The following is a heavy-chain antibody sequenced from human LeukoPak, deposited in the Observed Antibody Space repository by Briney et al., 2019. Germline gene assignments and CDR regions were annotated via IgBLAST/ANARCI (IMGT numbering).Heavy chain of an antibody. J-gene: IGHJ4*02. D-gene: IGHD3-10*01. V-gene: IGHV4-34*01. Sequence: PSETLSLTCAVYGGSFSGYYWSWIRQPPGKGLEWIGEINHSGSTNYNPSLKSRVTISVDTSKNQSSLKLSSVTAADTAVYYCARSVVRGMRGPFDYWGQGTLVTVSS. CDR2: INHSGST. CDR1: GGSFSGYY. CDR3: ARSVVRGMRGPFDY.